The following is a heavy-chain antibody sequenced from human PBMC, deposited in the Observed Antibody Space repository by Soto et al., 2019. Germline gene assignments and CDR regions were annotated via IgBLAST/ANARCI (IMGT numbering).Heavy chain of an antibody. CDR2: ILPIFGTA. J-gene: IGHJ3*02. CDR3: ARGHEVGGNSDAFDI. CDR1: GGTFSTSS. Sequence: QVQLVQSGAEVKKPGSSVKVSCKASGGTFSTSSINWLRQAPGQRPEWMGNILPIFGTADYAQKFRDRVTITADKATNTAYMEPRSLFSEDAAVYYCARGHEVGGNSDAFDIWGQGTVVTVSS. V-gene: IGHV1-69*14. D-gene: IGHD1-1*01.